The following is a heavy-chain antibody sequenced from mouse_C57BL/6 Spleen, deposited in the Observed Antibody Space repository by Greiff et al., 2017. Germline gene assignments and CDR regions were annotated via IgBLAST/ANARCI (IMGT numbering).Heavy chain of an antibody. CDR3: TRGRGDYLDY. Sequence: VKLLESGAELVRPGASVTLSCKASGYTFTGYEMHWVKQTPVHGLEWIGAIDPETGGTAYNQKFKGKAILTADKSSSTAYMELRSPTSEDSAVYYCTRGRGDYLDYWGQGTTLTVSS. CDR1: GYTFTGYE. J-gene: IGHJ2*01. CDR2: IDPETGGT. D-gene: IGHD1-1*01. V-gene: IGHV1-15*01.